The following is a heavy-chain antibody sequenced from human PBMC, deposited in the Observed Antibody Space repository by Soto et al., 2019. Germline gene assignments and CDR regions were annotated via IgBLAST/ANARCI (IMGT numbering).Heavy chain of an antibody. CDR1: GGSISSGGYY. J-gene: IGHJ2*01. Sequence: QVQLQESGPGLVKPSQTLSLTCTVSGGSISSGGYYWSWIRQHPGKGLEWIGYIYYSGSTYYNPSLKSRVTISVDTSKSQFSLKLSSVTAADTAVYYCARDGGYDILTGYYKPYWYFDLWGRGTLVTVSS. D-gene: IGHD3-9*01. V-gene: IGHV4-31*03. CDR3: ARDGGYDILTGYYKPYWYFDL. CDR2: IYYSGST.